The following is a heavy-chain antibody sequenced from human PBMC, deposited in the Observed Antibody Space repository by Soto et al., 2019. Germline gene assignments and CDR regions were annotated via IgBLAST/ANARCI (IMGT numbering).Heavy chain of an antibody. CDR3: ARGRTVRDHDDFDL. D-gene: IGHD2-21*01. Sequence: QVQLVESGGGVVQPGRSLRLSCAASGFTFSSYSMHWVRQAPGKGLEWVAAMSYDGNSKYFADSVKGRFTISRDNSKNTLSLQMNSLGAEDSAMYYCARGRTVRDHDDFDLWGQGTLVTVSS. V-gene: IGHV3-30-3*01. CDR1: GFTFSSYS. CDR2: MSYDGNSK. J-gene: IGHJ4*02.